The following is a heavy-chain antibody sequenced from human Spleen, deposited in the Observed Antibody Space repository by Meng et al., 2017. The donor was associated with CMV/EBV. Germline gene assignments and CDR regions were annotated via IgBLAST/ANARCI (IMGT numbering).Heavy chain of an antibody. D-gene: IGHD5-24*01. CDR1: GFTFSSFG. Sequence: GESLKISCAASGFTFSSFGMHWVRQGPGKGLEWAASIRYDGRNKYYRDSVKGRFTISRDNSKSTLYLQMNSLRAEDTAVYYCARDTGVATITLAFDIWGQGTMVTVSS. CDR2: IRYDGRNK. J-gene: IGHJ3*02. CDR3: ARDTGVATITLAFDI. V-gene: IGHV3-30*02.